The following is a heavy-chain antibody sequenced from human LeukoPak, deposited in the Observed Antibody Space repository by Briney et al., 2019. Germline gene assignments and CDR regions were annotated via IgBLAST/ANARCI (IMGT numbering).Heavy chain of an antibody. J-gene: IGHJ5*02. CDR3: ARADGYNRGGNWFDP. CDR2: ISSSGSTI. CDR1: GFTFSSYE. V-gene: IGHV3-48*03. Sequence: GGSLRLSCAASGFTFSSYEMNWVRQAPGKGLEWVSYISSSGSTIYYADSVKGRFTISRDNAKNSLYLQMNSLRAEDTAVYYCARADGYNRGGNWFDPWGQGTLVTVSS. D-gene: IGHD5-24*01.